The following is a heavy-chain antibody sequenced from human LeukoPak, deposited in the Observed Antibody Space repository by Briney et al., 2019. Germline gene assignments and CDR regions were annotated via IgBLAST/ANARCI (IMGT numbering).Heavy chain of an antibody. D-gene: IGHD1-14*01. CDR2: VHPNSGNT. CDR3: ARGPRNDP. Sequence: ASVKVSFKTSGYPFSTYEINWVRQAAGQGLEWMGWVHPNSGNTDYAQKFQGRVTMTRDTSISTAYMEPSGLRSDDTAVYFCARGPRNDPWGQGTLVTVSS. J-gene: IGHJ5*02. CDR1: GYPFSTYE. V-gene: IGHV1-8*01.